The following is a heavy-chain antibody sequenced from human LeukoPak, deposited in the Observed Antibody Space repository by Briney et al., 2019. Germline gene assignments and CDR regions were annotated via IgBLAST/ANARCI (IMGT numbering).Heavy chain of an antibody. CDR3: ARGCSSTSCYF. CDR1: GFTFDDYG. CDR2: INWNGGST. V-gene: IGHV3-20*04. Sequence: GGSLRLSCAASGFTFDDYGMSWVRQAPGKGLEWVSGINWNGGSTGYADSVKGRFTISRDNAKDSLYLQMNSLRAEDTALYYCARGCSSTSCYFGGQGTLVTVSS. J-gene: IGHJ4*02. D-gene: IGHD2-2*01.